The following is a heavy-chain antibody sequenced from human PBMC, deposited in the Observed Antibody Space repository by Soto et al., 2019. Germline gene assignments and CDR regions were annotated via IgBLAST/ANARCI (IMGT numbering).Heavy chain of an antibody. CDR1: GFTFSSYS. J-gene: IGHJ3*02. D-gene: IGHD3-22*01. V-gene: IGHV3-15*01. Sequence: PGGSLRLSCAASGFTFSSYSMNWVRQAPGKGLEWVGRIKSKTDGGTTDYAAPVKGRFTISRDDSKNTLYLQMNSLKTEDTAVYYCTTVRDDSSGYYQTGWDAFDIWGQGTMVTVSS. CDR3: TTVRDDSSGYYQTGWDAFDI. CDR2: IKSKTDGGTT.